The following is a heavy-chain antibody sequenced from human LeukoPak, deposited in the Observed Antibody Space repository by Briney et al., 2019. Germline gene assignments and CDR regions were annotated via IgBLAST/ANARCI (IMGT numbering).Heavy chain of an antibody. CDR2: ISSGSYI. Sequence: GGSLRLSCAASRFTFSSYSMNWVRQAPGKGLEWVSSISSGSYIYYADSVKGRFTISRDNAKNSLYLQMNSLRAEDTAVYYCARQDYYGSGSYINWFDPWGQGTLVTVSS. CDR3: ARQDYYGSGSYINWFDP. CDR1: RFTFSSYS. V-gene: IGHV3-21*01. D-gene: IGHD3-10*01. J-gene: IGHJ5*02.